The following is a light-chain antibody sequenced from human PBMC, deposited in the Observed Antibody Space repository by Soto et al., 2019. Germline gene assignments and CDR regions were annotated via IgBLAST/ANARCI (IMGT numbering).Light chain of an antibody. V-gene: IGKV3-20*01. CDR3: QQSGSSLWT. Sequence: EIVLTQSPGTLSLSPGERATLSCRASQSVSSSYLAWYQQKPGQAPRLLIYGASSRATGIPDRFSGSGSGTDFTLNISRLEDEDFALYYCQQSGSSLWTFGQGTKVEIK. CDR2: GAS. CDR1: QSVSSSY. J-gene: IGKJ1*01.